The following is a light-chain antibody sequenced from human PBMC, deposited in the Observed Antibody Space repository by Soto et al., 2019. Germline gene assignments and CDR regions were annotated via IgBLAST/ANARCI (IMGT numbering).Light chain of an antibody. CDR1: QSVSSY. J-gene: IGKJ3*01. V-gene: IGKV3-11*01. CDR3: QQRSNWLT. CDR2: DAS. Sequence: EIVLTQSPATLSLSPGERAPLSCRASQSVSSYLAWYQQKPGQAPRLLIYDASNRATGIPARFSGSGSGTGFTLTISSLEPEDFAVYYCQQRSNWLTFGPGTKVDIK.